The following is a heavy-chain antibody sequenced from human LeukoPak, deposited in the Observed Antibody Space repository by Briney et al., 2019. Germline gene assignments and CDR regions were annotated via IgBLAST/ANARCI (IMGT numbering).Heavy chain of an antibody. V-gene: IGHV3-48*03. D-gene: IGHD3-10*01. CDR1: GFTFSSYE. J-gene: IGHJ4*02. Sequence: GGSLRLSCAASGFTFSSYEMNWVRPAPGKGLEWVSYISSSGSTIYYADSVKGRFTISRDNAKNSLYLQMNSLRAEDTAVYYCARDYYGSGSYHYWGQGTLVTVSS. CDR2: ISSSGSTI. CDR3: ARDYYGSGSYHY.